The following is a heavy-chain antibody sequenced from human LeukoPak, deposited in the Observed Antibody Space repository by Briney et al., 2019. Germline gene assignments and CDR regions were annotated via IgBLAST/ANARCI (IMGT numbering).Heavy chain of an antibody. V-gene: IGHV4-59*08. J-gene: IGHJ4*02. CDR3: ASTPYYYDSSGYSGLNY. D-gene: IGHD3-22*01. CDR1: GGSISSYY. Sequence: SETLSLTCTVSGGSISSYYWSWIRQPPGKGLEWIGYIYYSGSTNYNPSLKSRVTISVDTSKNQFSLKLSSVTAADTAVYYCASTPYYYDSSGYSGLNYWGQGTLVTVSS. CDR2: IYYSGST.